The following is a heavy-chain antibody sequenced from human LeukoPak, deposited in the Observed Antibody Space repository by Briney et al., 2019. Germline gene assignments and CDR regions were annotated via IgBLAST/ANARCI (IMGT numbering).Heavy chain of an antibody. CDR1: GYIFTGYY. CDR3: ARGGNWQQLVEYYFDY. V-gene: IGHV1-2*02. CDR2: INPNSGVT. Sequence: ASVKVSWKASGYIFTGYYIHWVRQAPGQGLEWMGWINPNSGVTRYAQKFQGRVTTTRDTSINTAYMEVSRLRSDDTAVYYCARGGNWQQLVEYYFDYWGQGTSVTVSS. D-gene: IGHD6-13*01. J-gene: IGHJ4*02.